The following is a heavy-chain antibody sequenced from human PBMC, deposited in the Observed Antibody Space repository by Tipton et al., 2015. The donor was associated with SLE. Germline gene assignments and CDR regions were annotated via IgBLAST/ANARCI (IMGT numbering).Heavy chain of an antibody. V-gene: IGHV4-61*02. Sequence: TLSLTCTVSGDSDSSRTYFWSWIRQPAGKGLEWLGRINTSGSTNYNPSLKTRVTMSVDTSKNQFSLNLNFVSSADTAVYYCARGAWSGGGADARYFQHWGRGTLVTVSS. CDR3: ARGAWSGGGADARYFQH. J-gene: IGHJ1*01. CDR2: INTSGST. CDR1: GDSDSSRTYF. D-gene: IGHD2-15*01.